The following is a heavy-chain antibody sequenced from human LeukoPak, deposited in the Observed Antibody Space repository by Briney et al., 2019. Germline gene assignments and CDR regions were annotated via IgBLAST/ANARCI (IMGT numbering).Heavy chain of an antibody. D-gene: IGHD2-2*01. Sequence: GGSLRLSCAASGFNFRTHWMHWVRQAPGKGLVWVSRVNPDGSTTASADSVEGRFTISRDNSKNTVYVQMNSLRVEDTAVYYCVRWVCSPTSCYYFDYWGQGTLVVVSS. CDR1: GFNFRTHW. CDR2: VNPDGSTT. J-gene: IGHJ4*02. CDR3: VRWVCSPTSCYYFDY. V-gene: IGHV3-74*01.